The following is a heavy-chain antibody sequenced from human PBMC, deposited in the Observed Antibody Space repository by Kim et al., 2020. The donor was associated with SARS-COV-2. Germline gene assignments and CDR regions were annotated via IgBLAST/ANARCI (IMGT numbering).Heavy chain of an antibody. Sequence: GGSLRLSCAASGFTFSDYYMSWIRQAPGKGLEWVSYISSSSSYTNYADSVKGRFTISRDNAKNSLYLQMNSLRAEDTAVYYCARGCGGDCYHHWYFDLWGRGTLVTVSS. CDR1: GFTFSDYY. J-gene: IGHJ2*01. D-gene: IGHD2-21*02. CDR3: ARGCGGDCYHHWYFDL. CDR2: ISSSSSYT. V-gene: IGHV3-11*05.